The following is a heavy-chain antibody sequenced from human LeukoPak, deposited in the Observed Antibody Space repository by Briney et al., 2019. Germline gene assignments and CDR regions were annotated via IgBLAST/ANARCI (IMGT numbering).Heavy chain of an antibody. CDR1: GFTFSDYY. Sequence: GGSLRLSCAASGFTFSDYYMSWIRQAPGKGLEWISYISSSGSTIFQADSMKGRFTISRDNAKNSLYLQMNNLRVEDTAVYYCARSGGYSGYDPPFDYWGQGTLVTVSS. J-gene: IGHJ4*02. CDR2: ISSSGSTI. V-gene: IGHV3-11*01. CDR3: ARSGGYSGYDPPFDY. D-gene: IGHD5-12*01.